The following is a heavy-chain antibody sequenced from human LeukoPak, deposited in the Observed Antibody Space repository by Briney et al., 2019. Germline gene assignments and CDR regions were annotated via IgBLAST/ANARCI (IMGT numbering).Heavy chain of an antibody. V-gene: IGHV4-59*08. CDR3: ARGYCGGDCYSSSHDAFDI. CDR2: IYYSGST. D-gene: IGHD2-21*02. CDR1: GGSISSYY. Sequence: SETLSLTCTVSGGSISSYYWSWIQQPPGKGLEWIGYIYYSGSTNYNPSLKSRVTISVDTSKNQFSLKLSSVTAADTAVYYCARGYCGGDCYSSSHDAFDIWGQGTMVTVSS. J-gene: IGHJ3*02.